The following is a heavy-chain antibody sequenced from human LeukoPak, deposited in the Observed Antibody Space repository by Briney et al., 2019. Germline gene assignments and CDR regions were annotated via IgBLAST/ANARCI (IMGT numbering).Heavy chain of an antibody. Sequence: SETLSLTCAVYGGSFSGNYWSWIRQPPGKGLEWIGEINHSGSTNYNPSLKSRVTISVDTSKNQFSLKLSSVTAADTAVYYCARGFGGDCSSTSCYVDFDYWGQGTLVTVSS. J-gene: IGHJ4*02. CDR3: ARGFGGDCSSTSCYVDFDY. CDR1: GGSFSGNY. V-gene: IGHV4-34*01. CDR2: INHSGST. D-gene: IGHD2-2*01.